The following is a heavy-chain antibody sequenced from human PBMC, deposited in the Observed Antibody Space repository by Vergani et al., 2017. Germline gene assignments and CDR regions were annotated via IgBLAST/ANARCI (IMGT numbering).Heavy chain of an antibody. CDR1: GYTFTSYY. D-gene: IGHD2-2*01. J-gene: IGHJ3*02. CDR3: ARRGVIGYCSSTSCYTDAFDI. V-gene: IGHV1-46*01. CDR2: INPSGGST. Sequence: QVQLVQSGAEVKKPGASVKVSCKASGYTFTSYYMHWVRQAPGQGLEWMGIINPSGGSTSYAQKFQGRVTMTRDTSTSTVYMELSSLRSEDTAVYYCARRGVIGYCSSTSCYTDAFDIWGQGTMVTVSS.